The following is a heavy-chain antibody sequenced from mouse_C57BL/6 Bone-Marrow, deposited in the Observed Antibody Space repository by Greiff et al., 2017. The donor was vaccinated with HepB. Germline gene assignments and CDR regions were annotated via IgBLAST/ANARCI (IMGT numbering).Heavy chain of an antibody. CDR2: IHPNSGST. V-gene: IGHV1-64*01. D-gene: IGHD1-1*01. Sequence: QVQLQQPGAELVKPGASVKLSCKASGYTFTSYWMHWVKQRPGQGLVWIGMIHPNSGSTNYNEKFKSKATLTVDKSSSTAYMQLSSLTSEDSAVYYCATIHYGSSWFADWGQGTLVTVSA. CDR1: GYTFTSYW. J-gene: IGHJ3*01. CDR3: ATIHYGSSWFAD.